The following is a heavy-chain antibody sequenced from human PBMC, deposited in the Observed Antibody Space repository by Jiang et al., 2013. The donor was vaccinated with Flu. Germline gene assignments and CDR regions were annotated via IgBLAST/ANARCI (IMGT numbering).Heavy chain of an antibody. CDR2: IYYSGST. Sequence: SGPGLVKPSETLSLTCTVSGGSISSSSYYWGWIRQPPGKGLEWIGSIYYSGSTYYNPSLKSRVTISVDTSKNQFSLKLSSVTAADTAVYYCARRPLSPTDYYYYGMDVWGQGTTVTVSS. CDR3: ARRPLSPTDYYYYGMDV. J-gene: IGHJ6*02. D-gene: IGHD4-17*01. CDR1: GGSISSSSYY. V-gene: IGHV4-39*01.